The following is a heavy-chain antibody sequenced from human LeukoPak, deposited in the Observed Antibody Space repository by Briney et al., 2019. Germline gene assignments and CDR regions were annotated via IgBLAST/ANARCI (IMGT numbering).Heavy chain of an antibody. CDR2: VTGPGDTT. D-gene: IGHD3-16*01. CDR3: AKGAEIDL. J-gene: IGHJ5*02. Sequence: GGSLRLSCATSGFTFTNYAMNWVRQAPGKGLEWVSAVTGPGDTTYYADSVKGRFFMSREDSKTAVYLQMNSLRAEDTAIYYCAKGAEIDLWGQGTLVTASS. V-gene: IGHV3-23*01. CDR1: GFTFTNYA.